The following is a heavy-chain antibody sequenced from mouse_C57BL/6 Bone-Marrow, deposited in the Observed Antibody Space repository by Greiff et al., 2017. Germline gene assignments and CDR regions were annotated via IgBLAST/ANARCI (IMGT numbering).Heavy chain of an antibody. V-gene: IGHV1-64*01. CDR2: INPTSSST. CDR1: GYTFTSYW. J-gene: IGHJ1*03. Sequence: QVQLQQPGAELVKPGASVKLSCKASGYTFTSYWMHWVKQRPGQGLEWIGMINPTSSSTNYNEKFKSKATLTVDKSSSTAYMQLSSMTSEDSAVYYCARWLDYWGWYFDVWGTGTTVTVSS. D-gene: IGHD1-1*01. CDR3: ARWLDYWGWYFDV.